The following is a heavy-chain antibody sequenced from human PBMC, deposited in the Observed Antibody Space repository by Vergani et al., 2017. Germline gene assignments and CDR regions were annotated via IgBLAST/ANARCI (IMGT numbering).Heavy chain of an antibody. J-gene: IGHJ6*02. CDR3: ARRLDHYDILTGYYPYSYGMDV. CDR1: GGSFSGYY. CDR2: INHSGST. Sequence: QVQLQESGPGLVKPSETLSLTCTVYGGSFSGYYWSWIRQPPGKGLEWIGEINHSGSTNYNPSLKSRVTISVDTSKNQFSLKLSSVTAADTAVYYCARRLDHYDILTGYYPYSYGMDVWGQGTTVTVSS. D-gene: IGHD3-9*01. V-gene: IGHV4-34*10.